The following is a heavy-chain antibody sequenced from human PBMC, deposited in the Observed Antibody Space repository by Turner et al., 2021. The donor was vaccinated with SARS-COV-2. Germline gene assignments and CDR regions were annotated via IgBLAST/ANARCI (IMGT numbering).Heavy chain of an antibody. V-gene: IGHV3-30*18. D-gene: IGHD4-4*01. J-gene: IGHJ4*02. CDR2: TSYDGSNK. Sequence: QVQLVESGGGVVQPGRSLRLSWAASGFTFSSYGMHWVRQAPGKGLEWVAVTSYDGSNKYYADSVKGRFTISRDNSKNTLYLQMNSLRAEDTAVYYCAKQQGLYSNPMYYFDYWGQGTLDTVSS. CDR1: GFTFSSYG. CDR3: AKQQGLYSNPMYYFDY.